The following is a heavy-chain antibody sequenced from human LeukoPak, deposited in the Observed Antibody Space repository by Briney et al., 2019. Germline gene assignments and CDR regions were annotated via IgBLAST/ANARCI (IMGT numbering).Heavy chain of an antibody. CDR2: KNYSGSA. J-gene: IGHJ3*01. Sequence: PSETLSLTCNVSGVSVSDGRYYWTWIRQPPGKGLEWIGYKNYSGSAKYNPSLKSRLTISIDTSKNQFSLRLSSVTAADTATYYCATPYCSSSSCLDVFNVWGPGTRVIVSS. CDR1: GVSVSDGRYY. V-gene: IGHV4-61*01. D-gene: IGHD2-2*01. CDR3: ATPYCSSSSCLDVFNV.